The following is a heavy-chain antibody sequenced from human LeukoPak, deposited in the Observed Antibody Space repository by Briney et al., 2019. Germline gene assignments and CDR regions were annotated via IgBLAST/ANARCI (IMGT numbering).Heavy chain of an antibody. Sequence: KSGGSLRLSCVASGFTLNNAWMSWVRQAPGKGLEWVGHIKGNNDGRTTDHAPPVKGRFTISRDDSKNTLSLQMNSLKTERTDVYYCCKVVRGKNFFENWGQGTLVAVSS. D-gene: IGHD6-6*01. V-gene: IGHV3-15*01. CDR1: GFTLNNAW. J-gene: IGHJ4*02. CDR3: CKVVRGKNFFEN. CDR2: IKGNNDGRTT.